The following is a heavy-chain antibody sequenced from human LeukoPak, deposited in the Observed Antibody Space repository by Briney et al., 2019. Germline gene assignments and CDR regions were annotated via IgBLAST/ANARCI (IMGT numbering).Heavy chain of an antibody. CDR1: GYTFTSYA. D-gene: IGHD4-17*01. CDR2: INTNTGNP. J-gene: IGHJ5*02. CDR3: ARVFLPYGDYKRYNWFDP. V-gene: IGHV7-4-1*02. Sequence: ASVKVSCNASGYTFTSYAMNWVRQAPGQGLEWVGWINTNTGNPTYAQSFTGRFVFSLDTSVSTAYLQISSLKAEDTAVYYCARVFLPYGDYKRYNWFDPWGQGTLVTVSS.